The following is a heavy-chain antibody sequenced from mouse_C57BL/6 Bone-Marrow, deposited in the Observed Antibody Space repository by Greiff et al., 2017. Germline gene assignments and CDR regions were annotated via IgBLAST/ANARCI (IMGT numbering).Heavy chain of an antibody. CDR2: INPNNGGT. J-gene: IGHJ4*01. V-gene: IGHV1-26*01. Sequence: VQLQQSGPELVKPGASVKISCKASGYTFTDYYMNWVKQSHGKSLEWIGDINPNNGGTSYNQKFKGKATLTVDKSSSTAYMELRSLTSEDSTVYYCALGHDYDYYAMDYWGQGTSVTVSS. D-gene: IGHD2-4*01. CDR3: ALGHDYDYYAMDY. CDR1: GYTFTDYY.